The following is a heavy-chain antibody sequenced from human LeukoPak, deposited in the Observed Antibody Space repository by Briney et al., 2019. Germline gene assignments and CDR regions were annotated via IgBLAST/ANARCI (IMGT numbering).Heavy chain of an antibody. V-gene: IGHV3-30*04. D-gene: IGHD1-26*01. CDR3: ARVGHILGAKLDY. CDR1: GFTFSSYA. Sequence: GGSLRFSCAASGFTFSSYAIHWVRQAPGKGLEWVAGVSYDGTDKYYADSVKGRFSISRDNSKNTLFLQMNSLKPEDTAVFYCARVGHILGAKLDYWGQGTLVTVSS. CDR2: VSYDGTDK. J-gene: IGHJ4*02.